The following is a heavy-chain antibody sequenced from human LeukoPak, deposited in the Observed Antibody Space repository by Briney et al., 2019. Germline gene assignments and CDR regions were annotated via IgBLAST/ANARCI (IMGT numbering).Heavy chain of an antibody. Sequence: SETLSLTCTVSGGSISSYYRSWIRQPPGKGLEWIGYIYYSGSTNYNPSLKSRVTISVGTSKNQFSLKLSSVTAADTAVYYCARADSSGPHDYWGQGTLVTVSS. CDR1: GGSISSYY. J-gene: IGHJ4*02. D-gene: IGHD3-22*01. V-gene: IGHV4-59*01. CDR2: IYYSGST. CDR3: ARADSSGPHDY.